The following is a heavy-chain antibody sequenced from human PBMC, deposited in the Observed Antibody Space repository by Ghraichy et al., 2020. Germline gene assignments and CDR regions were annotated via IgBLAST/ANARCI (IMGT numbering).Heavy chain of an antibody. Sequence: GGSLRLSCAASGFSFRDYAMSWVRQAPGEGLEWVSGIVDYGGTTYYADSVKGRFTISRDNSKNTVYLQMNSLRVEDTAVYYCVKDYGDCRFGRCYATPVDSWGQGTLVAVSS. V-gene: IGHV3-23*01. J-gene: IGHJ1*01. CDR3: VKDYGDCRFGRCYATPVDS. D-gene: IGHD2-15*01. CDR2: IVDYGGTT. CDR1: GFSFRDYA.